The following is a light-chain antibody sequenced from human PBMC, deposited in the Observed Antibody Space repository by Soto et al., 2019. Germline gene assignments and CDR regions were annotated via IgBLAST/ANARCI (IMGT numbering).Light chain of an antibody. CDR1: SSNIGAGYD. Sequence: QPVLTQPPSVSGAPGQRVTITCTGSSSNIGAGYDVHWYQQLPGTAPKFLIYGNSFRPSGVPDRFSGSKSGTSASLAITGLQAEDEADYYCQSYDRSLSGWVFGGGTKLTVL. J-gene: IGLJ3*02. V-gene: IGLV1-40*01. CDR2: GNS. CDR3: QSYDRSLSGWV.